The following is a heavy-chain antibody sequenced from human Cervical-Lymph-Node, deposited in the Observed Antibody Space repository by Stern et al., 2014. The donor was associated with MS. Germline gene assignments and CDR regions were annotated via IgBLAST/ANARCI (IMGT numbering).Heavy chain of an antibody. CDR2: LTPMFGTS. CDR3: ARDQGGIADS. J-gene: IGHJ4*02. CDR1: GGSFSMDS. D-gene: IGHD6-13*01. V-gene: IGHV1-69*01. Sequence: VQLVESGAEVKKPGSSVKVSCKASGGSFSMDSISWVRQAPGQGLEWMGGLTPMFGTSTYAQKFQGRVTTTADVSTSTAYMELTSLRSEDTAVYFCARDQGGIADSWGQGTLVIVSS.